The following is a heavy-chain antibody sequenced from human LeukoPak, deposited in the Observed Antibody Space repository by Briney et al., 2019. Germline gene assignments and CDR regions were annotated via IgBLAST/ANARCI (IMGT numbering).Heavy chain of an antibody. V-gene: IGHV3-7*03. CDR2: IKEDGSKK. J-gene: IGHJ4*02. CDR1: GFTFSDYW. CDR3: ARRYFDY. Sequence: GGSLRLSCAASGFTFSDYWMSWVRQAPGKGLEWVASIKEDGSKKNYVDSVKGRFTISRDNAKNSLYLHMNSLRAEDTAVYYCARRYFDYWGQGTLVTVSS.